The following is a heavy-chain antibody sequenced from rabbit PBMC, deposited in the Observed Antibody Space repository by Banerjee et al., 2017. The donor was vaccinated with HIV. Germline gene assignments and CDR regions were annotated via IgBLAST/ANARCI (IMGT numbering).Heavy chain of an antibody. Sequence: QSLEESGGDLVKPGASLTLTCTVSGFSLGTYTMSWVRQAPGKGLEWIGCIYNGDGSTYYASWVNGRFTISKTSSTTVTLQMTSLTAADTATYFCARGNHGSKLWGQGTLVTVS. V-gene: IGHV1S40*01. CDR3: ARGNHGSKL. J-gene: IGHJ6*01. CDR2: IYNGDGST. CDR1: GFSLGTYT.